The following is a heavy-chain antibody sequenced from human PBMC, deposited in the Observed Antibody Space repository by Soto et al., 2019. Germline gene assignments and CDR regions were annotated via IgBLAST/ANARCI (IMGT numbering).Heavy chain of an antibody. CDR1: GYTLTELS. Sequence: ASVKVSFKVSGYTLTELSMHWVRQAPGKGLEWMGGFDPEDGETIYAQKFQGRVTMTEDTSTDTAYMELGSLRSEETAVYYCATANQRTRRTYYYDSSGYRNWFDPWGQGTLVTVSS. V-gene: IGHV1-24*01. CDR3: ATANQRTRRTYYYDSSGYRNWFDP. CDR2: FDPEDGET. J-gene: IGHJ5*02. D-gene: IGHD3-22*01.